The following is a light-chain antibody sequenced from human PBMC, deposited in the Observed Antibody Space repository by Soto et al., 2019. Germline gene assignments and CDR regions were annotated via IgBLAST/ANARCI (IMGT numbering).Light chain of an antibody. J-gene: IGKJ4*01. CDR2: DSS. CDR1: LNVNSY. V-gene: IGKV3-11*01. Sequence: ENLLTQSPGTLSLSPGEGATLSCRASLNVNSYLAWYQQKPGQAPRLLIYDSSNRAAGIPAKFSGSGSGTDFTLTISSLEPEDFAVYYCQQRVFRVTFGGGTNVDI. CDR3: QQRVFRVT.